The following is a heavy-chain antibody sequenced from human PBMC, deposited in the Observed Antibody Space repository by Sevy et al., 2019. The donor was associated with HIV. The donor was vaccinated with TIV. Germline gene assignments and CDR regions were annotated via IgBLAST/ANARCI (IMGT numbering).Heavy chain of an antibody. V-gene: IGHV3-23*01. J-gene: IGHJ3*02. CDR1: GLTFSNYV. CDR3: ARNLSPSGAFDI. D-gene: IGHD6-25*01. CDR2: ISGSSGTT. Sequence: GGSLRLSCAASGLTFSNYVMSWVRQAPGKGLEWLSVISGSSGTTYAAESVKGRCTISRDNSKNTLYLHMSSLGAEDTAVYYCARNLSPSGAFDIWGQGTRVTVSS.